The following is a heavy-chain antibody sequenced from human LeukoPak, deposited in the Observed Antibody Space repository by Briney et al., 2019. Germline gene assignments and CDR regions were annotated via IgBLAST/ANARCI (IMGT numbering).Heavy chain of an antibody. CDR3: ARAEKGGYYDSSCYDY. D-gene: IGHD3-22*01. CDR2: ISSSSSYI. Sequence: PGGSLRLSCAASGFTFSSYSMNWVRQAPGKGLEWVSSISSSSSYIYYADSVKGRFTISRDNTKNSLYLQMNNLGAEDTAVYYCARAEKGGYYDSSCYDYWGQGTLVTVSS. V-gene: IGHV3-21*01. CDR1: GFTFSSYS. J-gene: IGHJ4*02.